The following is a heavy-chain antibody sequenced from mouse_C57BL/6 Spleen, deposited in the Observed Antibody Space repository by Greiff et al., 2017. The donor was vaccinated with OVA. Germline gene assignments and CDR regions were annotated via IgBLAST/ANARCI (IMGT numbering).Heavy chain of an antibody. CDR1: GYTFTDYN. V-gene: IGHV1-18*01. D-gene: IGHD2-4*01. CDR3: ARNDYDGGYYFDY. CDR2: INPNNGGT. J-gene: IGHJ2*01. Sequence: EVQLQQSGPELVKPGASVKIPCKASGYTFTDYNMDWVKQSHGKSLEWIGDINPNNGGTIYNQKFKGKATLTVDKSSSTAYMELRSLTSDDTAVYYCARNDYDGGYYFDYWGQGTTLTVSS.